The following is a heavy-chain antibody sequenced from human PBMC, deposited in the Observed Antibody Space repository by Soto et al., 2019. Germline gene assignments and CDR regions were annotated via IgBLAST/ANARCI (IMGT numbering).Heavy chain of an antibody. D-gene: IGHD1-26*01. CDR2: IIPLLGTA. V-gene: IGHV1-69*08. Sequence: QVQLVQSGPEVKKPGSSVRVSCKASGDAFNTYTISWVRQAPGQGLEWMGRIIPLLGTADYARKFQGRVTTTADTSTNAAYLDVLSLSSEDTAVYYCARAHSGINQGMDYWGQGTLVTVSS. J-gene: IGHJ4*02. CDR1: GDAFNTYT. CDR3: ARAHSGINQGMDY.